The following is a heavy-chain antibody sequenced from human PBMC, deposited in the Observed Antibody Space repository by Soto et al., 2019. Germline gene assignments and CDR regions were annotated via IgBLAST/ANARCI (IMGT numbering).Heavy chain of an antibody. D-gene: IGHD3-10*01. Sequence: QVQLLESGGGVVQPGRSLRLSCAASGFIFSSYAMHWVRQAPGKGLEWVAVISHGGNEKYYADSVEGRFTISRDNSKNMVYLQMNGLRPEDTAVYYCANVSSDRGYYYFAMDVCGQGTTVTVSS. CDR1: GFIFSSYA. CDR2: ISHGGNEK. CDR3: ANVSSDRGYYYFAMDV. V-gene: IGHV3-30*18. J-gene: IGHJ6*02.